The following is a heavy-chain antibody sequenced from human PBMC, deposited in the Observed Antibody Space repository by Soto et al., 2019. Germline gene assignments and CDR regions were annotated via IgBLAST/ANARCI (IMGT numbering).Heavy chain of an antibody. V-gene: IGHV4-59*01. CDR3: ARVGGQQLVRGYYYYGMDV. D-gene: IGHD6-13*01. Sequence: SETLSLTCTVSGGSISSYYWSWIRQPPGKGLEWIGYIYYSGSTNYNPSLKSRVTISVDTSKNQFSLKLSSVTAADTAVYYCARVGGQQLVRGYYYYGMDVWGQGTTVTVSS. CDR1: GGSISSYY. J-gene: IGHJ6*02. CDR2: IYYSGST.